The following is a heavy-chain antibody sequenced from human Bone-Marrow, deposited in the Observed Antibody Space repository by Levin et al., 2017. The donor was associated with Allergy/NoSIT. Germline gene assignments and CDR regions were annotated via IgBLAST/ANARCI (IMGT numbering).Heavy chain of an antibody. CDR3: ARDSARMQQREGWFDP. CDR1: GFSFSSYS. CDR2: ISSSSTYI. D-gene: IGHD1-14*01. Sequence: GESLKISCAASGFSFSSYSMNWVRQAPGKGLEWVSSISSSSTYIYYADSVRGRFTVSRDNAKNSLYLQMNSLRADDTAIYYCARDSARMQQREGWFDPWGQGTLVTVSS. J-gene: IGHJ5*02. V-gene: IGHV3-21*01.